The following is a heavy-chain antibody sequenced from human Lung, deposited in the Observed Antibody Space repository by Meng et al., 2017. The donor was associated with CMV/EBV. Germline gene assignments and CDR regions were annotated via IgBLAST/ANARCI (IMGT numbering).Heavy chain of an antibody. J-gene: IGHJ4*02. D-gene: IGHD3-3*01. CDR1: GFTFSNAW. CDR3: TTGAYYDFWSGYHY. V-gene: IGHV3-15*01. Sequence: GGSLRLXXAASGFTFSNAWMSWVRQAPGKGLEWVGRIKSKTDGGTTDYAAPVKGSFTISRDDSKNTLYLQMNSLKTEDTAVYYCTTGAYYDFWSGYHYWGQGTLVTVSS. CDR2: IKSKTDGGTT.